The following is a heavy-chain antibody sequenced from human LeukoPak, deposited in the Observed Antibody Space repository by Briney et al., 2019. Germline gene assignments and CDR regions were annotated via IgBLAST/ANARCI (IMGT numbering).Heavy chain of an antibody. CDR1: GYTLTELS. D-gene: IGHD4-17*01. V-gene: IGHV1-24*01. J-gene: IGHJ5*02. CDR3: ATSSLTTVTTIDWFDP. Sequence: GASVKVSCKVSGYTLTELSMHWVRQAPGKGLEWMGGFDPEDGETIYAQKFQGRVTMTEDTSTDTAYVELSSLRSEDTAVYYCATSSLTTVTTIDWFDPWGQGTLVTVSS. CDR2: FDPEDGET.